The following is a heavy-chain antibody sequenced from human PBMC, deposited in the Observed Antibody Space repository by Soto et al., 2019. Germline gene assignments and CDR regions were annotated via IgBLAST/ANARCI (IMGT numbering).Heavy chain of an antibody. J-gene: IGHJ4*02. V-gene: IGHV4-34*01. CDR2: INHTGST. CDR1: GGSFSGYY. CDR3: ASGKVPVLPRPGEVGTDY. D-gene: IGHD1-26*01. Sequence: PSETLSLTCAVYGGSFSGYYWSWIRQPPGKGLEWIGEINHTGSTNYNPSLKSRVTISADTSKNQFSLRLSSVTAADTAVYYCASGKVPVLPRPGEVGTDYWGQGTLVTVS.